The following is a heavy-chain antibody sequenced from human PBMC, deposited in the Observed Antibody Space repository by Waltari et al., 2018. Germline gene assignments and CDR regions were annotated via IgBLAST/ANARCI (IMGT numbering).Heavy chain of an antibody. CDR1: GFTFSSYS. J-gene: IGHJ4*02. CDR2: ISSSSSYI. Sequence: EVQLVESGGGLVKPGGSLRLSCAASGFTFSSYSLNWVRQAPGKGLEWVSSISSSSSYIYYADSVKGRFTISRDNAKNSLYLQMNSLRAEDTAVYYCAKDAFGNTYLDYWGQGTLVTVSS. CDR3: AKDAFGNTYLDY. V-gene: IGHV3-21*01. D-gene: IGHD3-10*01.